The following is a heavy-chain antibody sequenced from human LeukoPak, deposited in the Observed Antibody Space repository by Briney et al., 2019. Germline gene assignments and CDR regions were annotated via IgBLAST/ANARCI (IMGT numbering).Heavy chain of an antibody. J-gene: IGHJ6*03. CDR1: GFIFNNYA. V-gene: IGHV3-23*01. D-gene: IGHD6-6*01. CDR3: ARQPIEYSSSSGNYYYYYMDV. CDR2: ISSTGGGT. Sequence: PGGSLRLSCAASGFIFNNYAMSWARQAPGKGLEWVSRISSTGGGTYYADSVKVRFTISRDNSKNTLLLQMNSLRAEDAAVYYCARQPIEYSSSSGNYYYYYMDVWGKGTTVTVSS.